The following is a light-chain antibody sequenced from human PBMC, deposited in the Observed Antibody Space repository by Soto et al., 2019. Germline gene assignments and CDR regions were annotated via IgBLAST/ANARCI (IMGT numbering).Light chain of an antibody. Sequence: QSVLSQPPSAAGSPGQSVTISCTGTSSDVGGYKYVSWYQQHPGKAPKIMIYEINKRSSGVPDRFWGSKSGNTASLTISGLQAEDEAEYYCCSSAGTYYVFGTGTKVTVL. V-gene: IGLV2-8*01. J-gene: IGLJ1*01. CDR3: CSSAGTYYV. CDR1: SSDVGGYKY. CDR2: EIN.